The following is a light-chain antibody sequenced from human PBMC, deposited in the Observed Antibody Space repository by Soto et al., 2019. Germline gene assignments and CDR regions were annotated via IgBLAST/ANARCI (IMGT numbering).Light chain of an antibody. Sequence: EIVLTQSPRTLSLSPGESATLSCTASQSVRSNSLAWYQQKPGQAPRLLMFGASGRATGTPPRFSGRGSGTDFTLTISRLEAEDCAVYYCQQYGTSPLTFGGGTKVDI. CDR1: QSVRSNS. V-gene: IGKV3-20*01. CDR3: QQYGTSPLT. J-gene: IGKJ4*01. CDR2: GAS.